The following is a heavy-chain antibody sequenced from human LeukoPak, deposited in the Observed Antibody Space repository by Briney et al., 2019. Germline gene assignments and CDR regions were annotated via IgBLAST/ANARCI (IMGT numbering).Heavy chain of an antibody. CDR2: IYTSGSP. Sequence: TSETLSLTCTVSGGSISSGSYYWSWIRQPAGKGLEWIGRIYTSGSPNFNPSLKSRVTISVDTSKNQFSLKLSSVTAADTAVYYCARGAAAGPPYYYYYMDVWGKGTTVTVSS. CDR3: ARGAAAGPPYYYYYMDV. D-gene: IGHD6-13*01. CDR1: GGSISSGSYY. J-gene: IGHJ6*03. V-gene: IGHV4-61*02.